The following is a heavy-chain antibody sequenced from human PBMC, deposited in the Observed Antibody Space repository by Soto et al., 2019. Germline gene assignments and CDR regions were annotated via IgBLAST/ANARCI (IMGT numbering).Heavy chain of an antibody. CDR3: AKDLEYYDFWSGSY. V-gene: IGHV3-23*01. D-gene: IGHD3-3*01. J-gene: IGHJ4*02. CDR2: ISGSGGST. Sequence: LRLSCAASGFTFSSYAMSWVRQAPGKGLEWVSAISGSGGSTYYADSVKGRFTISRDNSKNTLYLQMNSLRAEDTAVYYCAKDLEYYDFWSGSYWGQGTLVTVSS. CDR1: GFTFSSYA.